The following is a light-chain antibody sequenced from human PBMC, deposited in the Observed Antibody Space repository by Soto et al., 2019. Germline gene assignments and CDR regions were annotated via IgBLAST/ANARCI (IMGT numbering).Light chain of an antibody. CDR3: SSYAGSNNRYV. CDR2: EVN. Sequence: QSALTQTPSASGSPGQSVTISCTGTSSDVGGYNFVSWYQQHPGKAPKLIIYEVNKWPSGVPDRFSGSKSGNTASLTVSGLQAEDEADYYCSSYAGSNNRYVFGTGTKLTVL. CDR1: SSDVGGYNF. V-gene: IGLV2-8*01. J-gene: IGLJ1*01.